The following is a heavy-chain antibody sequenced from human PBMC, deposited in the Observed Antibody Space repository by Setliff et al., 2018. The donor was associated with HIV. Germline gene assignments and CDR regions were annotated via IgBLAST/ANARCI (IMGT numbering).Heavy chain of an antibody. CDR1: GGSISSGSYF. D-gene: IGHD3-9*01. J-gene: IGHJ5*02. Sequence: KPSETLSLTCTVSGGSISSGSYFWSWIRQPAGKGLEWIGHIYTSGSINYNPSLKSRVTISVDTSKNQFSLKLSSVTAADTAVYYCARTPDILTGYNWFDPWGQGTLVTVSS. CDR3: ARTPDILTGYNWFDP. V-gene: IGHV4-61*09. CDR2: IYTSGSI.